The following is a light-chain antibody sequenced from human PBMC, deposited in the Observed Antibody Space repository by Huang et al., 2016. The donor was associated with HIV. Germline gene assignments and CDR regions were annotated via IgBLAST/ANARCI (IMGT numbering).Light chain of an antibody. J-gene: IGKJ4*01. CDR3: QQYNSHPLT. CDR2: DSS. Sequence: DIQMTQSPSTLSASVGDRVTITCRASQSISNWLAWYQQKPGKAPKLLIYDSSSLETGVPSSFSGSGSGTEFTLTITSLQPDNFATYFCQQYNSHPLTFGGGTKVEIK. CDR1: QSISNW. V-gene: IGKV1-5*01.